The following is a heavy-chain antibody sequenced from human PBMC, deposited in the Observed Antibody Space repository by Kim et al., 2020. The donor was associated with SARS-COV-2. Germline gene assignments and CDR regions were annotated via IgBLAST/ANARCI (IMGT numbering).Heavy chain of an antibody. CDR2: IYYSGST. CDR1: GGSISSYY. J-gene: IGHJ6*02. CDR3: ARAPEGSSSWNYGMDV. D-gene: IGHD6-13*01. Sequence: SETLSLTCTVSGGSISSYYWSWIRQPPGKGLEWIGYIYYSGSTNYNPSLKSRVTISVDTSKNQFSLKLSSVTAADTAVYYCARAPEGSSSWNYGMDVWGQGTTVTVSS. V-gene: IGHV4-59*01.